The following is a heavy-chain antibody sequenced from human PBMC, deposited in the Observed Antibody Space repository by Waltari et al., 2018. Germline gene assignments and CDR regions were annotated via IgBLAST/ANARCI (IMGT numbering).Heavy chain of an antibody. Sequence: QLQLQESGPGLVKPSETLSLTCTVSGGSISSSSYYWGWIRQPPGKGLEWIGSIYYSGSTYYNPSLKSRVTISVDTSKNQFSLKLSSVTAADTAVYYCARHIVVVPAAGDYWGQGTLVTVSS. V-gene: IGHV4-39*01. J-gene: IGHJ4*02. D-gene: IGHD2-2*01. CDR1: GGSISSSSYY. CDR2: IYYSGST. CDR3: ARHIVVVPAAGDY.